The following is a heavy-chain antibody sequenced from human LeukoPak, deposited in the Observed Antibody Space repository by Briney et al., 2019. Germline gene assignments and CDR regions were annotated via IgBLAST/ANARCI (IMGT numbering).Heavy chain of an antibody. CDR3: ARQYTGIDY. Sequence: PSETLSLTCTVYAGSISSSSYYWGWIRQPPGKGLEWIGSIYYSGSTYYNPSLKSRVTISVDTSKNQFSLKLSSVTATDTAVFYCARQYTGIDYWGQGTLVTVSS. D-gene: IGHD2-2*02. J-gene: IGHJ4*02. CDR1: AGSISSSSYY. V-gene: IGHV4-39*01. CDR2: IYYSGST.